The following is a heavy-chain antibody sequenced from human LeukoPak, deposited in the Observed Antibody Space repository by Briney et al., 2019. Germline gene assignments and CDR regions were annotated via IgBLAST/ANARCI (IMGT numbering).Heavy chain of an antibody. Sequence: GGSLRLPCAASGFTFSSYSMNWVRQAPGKGLEWVSSISSSSSYIYYADSVKGRFTISRDNAKNSLYLQMNSLRAEDTAVYYCARAAELRFLEWLPESVDYWGQGTLVTVSS. V-gene: IGHV3-21*01. CDR1: GFTFSSYS. J-gene: IGHJ4*02. CDR2: ISSSSSYI. CDR3: ARAAELRFLEWLPESVDY. D-gene: IGHD3-3*01.